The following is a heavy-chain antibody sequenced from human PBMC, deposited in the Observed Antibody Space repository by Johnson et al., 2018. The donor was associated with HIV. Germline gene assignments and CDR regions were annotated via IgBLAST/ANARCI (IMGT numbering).Heavy chain of an antibody. V-gene: IGHV3-11*04. J-gene: IGHJ3*02. D-gene: IGHD3-9*01. CDR2: ISTSGSTI. CDR1: GFIFSDYY. Sequence: QVQLVESGGGLVWPGGSLRLSCAASGFIFSDYYMSWIRQAPGRGLDWVSYISTSGSTINYADSVKGRFTISRDNSKKSLYLQMNSLRAEDTAVYYCAKGYYVILTGYYDAFDIWGQGTMVMVSS. CDR3: AKGYYVILTGYYDAFDI.